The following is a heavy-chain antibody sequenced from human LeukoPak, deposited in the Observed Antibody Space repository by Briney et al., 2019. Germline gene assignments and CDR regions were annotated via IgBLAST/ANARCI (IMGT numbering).Heavy chain of an antibody. D-gene: IGHD6-19*01. V-gene: IGHV5-51*01. CDR3: ARWGSGWYPHWYFDL. Sequence: GESLKISCKGSGYSFTSYWVGWVRQMPGKGLEWMGIIYPGDSDTRYSPSFQGQVTISADKSISTAYLQWSSLKASDTAMYYCARWGSGWYPHWYFDLWGRGTLVTVSS. CDR2: IYPGDSDT. CDR1: GYSFTSYW. J-gene: IGHJ2*01.